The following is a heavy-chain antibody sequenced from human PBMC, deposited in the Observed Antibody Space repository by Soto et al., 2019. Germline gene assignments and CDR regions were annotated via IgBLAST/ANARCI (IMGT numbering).Heavy chain of an antibody. CDR3: ARGPSTVTRDAFDI. V-gene: IGHV4-31*03. J-gene: IGHJ3*02. D-gene: IGHD4-17*01. CDR2: IYYSGST. Sequence: SSETLSLTCTVSGGSISSGGYYWSWIRQHPGKGLEWIGYIYYSGSTYYNPSLKSRVTISVDTSKNQFSLKLSSVTAADTAVYYCARGPSTVTRDAFDIWGQGTMVT. CDR1: GGSISSGGYY.